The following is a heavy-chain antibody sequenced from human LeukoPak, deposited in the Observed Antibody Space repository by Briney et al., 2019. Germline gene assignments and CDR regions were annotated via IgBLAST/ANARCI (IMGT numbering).Heavy chain of an antibody. CDR2: ISGSGDNT. CDR3: AKLASGSYYAFDN. CDR1: GFTFSSYA. D-gene: IGHD1-26*01. Sequence: TGGSLRLSCAASGFTFSSYAMSWVRQVPGKGLEWVSVISGSGDNTYYADSVKGRFTISRDNSKNMLYLQMNSLRAEDTAVYYCAKLASGSYYAFDNWGQGTMVTVSS. V-gene: IGHV3-23*01. J-gene: IGHJ3*02.